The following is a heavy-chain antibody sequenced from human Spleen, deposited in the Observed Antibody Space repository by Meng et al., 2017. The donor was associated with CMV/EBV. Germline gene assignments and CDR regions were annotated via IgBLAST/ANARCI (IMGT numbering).Heavy chain of an antibody. CDR1: GFTFSQAW. J-gene: IGHJ4*02. V-gene: IGHV3-15*01. CDR2: IKSKTDHVTT. D-gene: IGHD6-19*01. Sequence: SGFTFSQAWMSWVRQAPGKGLEWVGRIKSKTDHVTTDYAAPVKGRFTISRDDSKNTVYLQMNSLKTEDTAVYFCTTDLKQWMHYYFDYWGQGILVTVSS. CDR3: TTDLKQWMHYYFDY.